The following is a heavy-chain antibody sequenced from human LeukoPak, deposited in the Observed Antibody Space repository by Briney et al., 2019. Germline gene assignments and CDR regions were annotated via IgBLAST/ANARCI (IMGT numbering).Heavy chain of an antibody. CDR1: GFTFSSYW. Sequence: PGGSLRVSCAASGFTFSSYWMTWVLQAPGKGLEWVANIKQDGSQKFYLDSVKGRFTISRDNAKESLFLQMNSLRAEDTAVYYCARHYDSTAYSLDYWGRGTLVTVSS. V-gene: IGHV3-7*01. D-gene: IGHD3-22*01. J-gene: IGHJ4*02. CDR3: ARHYDSTAYSLDY. CDR2: IKQDGSQK.